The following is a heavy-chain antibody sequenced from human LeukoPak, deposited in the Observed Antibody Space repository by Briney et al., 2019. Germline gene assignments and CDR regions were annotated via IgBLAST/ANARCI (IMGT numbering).Heavy chain of an antibody. CDR2: ISYDGSNK. J-gene: IGHJ4*02. V-gene: IGHV3-30-3*01. D-gene: IGHD3-22*01. Sequence: GGSLRLSCAASGFTFSSYAMHWVRQAPGKGLEWVAVISYDGSNKYYADSVKGRFTISRDNSKNTLYLQMNSLRAEDTAVYYCARDRVYYDSSGYSAYYFDYWGQGTLVTVSS. CDR1: GFTFSSYA. CDR3: ARDRVYYDSSGYSAYYFDY.